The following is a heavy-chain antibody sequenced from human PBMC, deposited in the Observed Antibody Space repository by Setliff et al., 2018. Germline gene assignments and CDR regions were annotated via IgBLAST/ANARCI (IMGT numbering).Heavy chain of an antibody. CDR1: ADSISSSYDY. CDR2: IYNSGST. D-gene: IGHD3-22*01. V-gene: IGHV4-39*07. Sequence: SETLSLTCNVSADSISSSYDYWAWIRQPPGKGLEWIGSIYNSGSTNYNPSLKSRVTISVDRSKNQFSLKLSPVTAADTAVYYCASGGPQTYNYDSSGYYLGLAAFDIWGHGTMVTVSS. CDR3: ASGGPQTYNYDSSGYYLGLAAFDI. J-gene: IGHJ3*02.